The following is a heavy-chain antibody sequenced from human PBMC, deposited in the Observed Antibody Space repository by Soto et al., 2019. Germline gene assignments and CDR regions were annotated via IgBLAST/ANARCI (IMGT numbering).Heavy chain of an antibody. CDR3: ARHVPAAGYYYGMDV. J-gene: IGHJ6*02. CDR1: GGTFSSYA. V-gene: IGHV1-69*12. Sequence: QVQLVQSGAEVKKPGSSVKVSCKASGGTFSSYAISWVRQAPGQGLEWMGGIIPIFGTANYAQKFQGRVAITADESTSSAYMELSSLRSEDMAVYYCARHVPAAGYYYGMDVWGQGTTVTVSS. D-gene: IGHD2-2*01. CDR2: IIPIFGTA.